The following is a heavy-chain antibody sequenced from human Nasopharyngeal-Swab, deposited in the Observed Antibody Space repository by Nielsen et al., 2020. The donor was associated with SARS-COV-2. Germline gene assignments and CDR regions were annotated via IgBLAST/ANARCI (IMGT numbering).Heavy chain of an antibody. Sequence: SVKVSCKASGYTFSKYAINWVRQAPGQGLEWMGWINTNAGTATYVQGFTGRFVFSLDTSVSTAYLQIDSLRTEDSAVFYCARGTWDVWGQGTTVTVSS. CDR2: INTNAGTA. CDR1: GYTFSKYA. V-gene: IGHV7-4-1*01. J-gene: IGHJ6*02. CDR3: ARGTWDV. D-gene: IGHD2-8*01.